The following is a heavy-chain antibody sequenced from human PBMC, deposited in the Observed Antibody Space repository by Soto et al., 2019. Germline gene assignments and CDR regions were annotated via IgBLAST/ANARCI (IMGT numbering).Heavy chain of an antibody. Sequence: QVQLVQSGAEVKKPGSSVTVSCKASGGTFGNSAISRVRQAPGQGLEWMGGIIPMFPTPDYAQKFQGRVTITADESTSTAYMELTSLRSEDTAVYYCARDKDRQQLGGNYYYGIDVWGQGTTVTVSS. CDR3: ARDKDRQQLGGNYYYGIDV. J-gene: IGHJ6*02. D-gene: IGHD3-3*02. CDR1: GGTFGNSA. CDR2: IIPMFPTP. V-gene: IGHV1-69*12.